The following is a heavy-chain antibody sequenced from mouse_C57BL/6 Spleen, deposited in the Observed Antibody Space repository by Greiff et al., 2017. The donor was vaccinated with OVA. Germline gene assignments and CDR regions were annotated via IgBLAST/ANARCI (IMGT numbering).Heavy chain of an antibody. D-gene: IGHD1-1*01. CDR1: GYTFTSYW. Sequence: QVQLKQPGAELVKPGASVKMSCKASGYTFTSYWITWVKQRPGQGLEWIGDIYPGSGSTNYNEKFKSKATLTVDTSSSTAYMQLSSLTSEDSAVYDCARGLLLRSLYAMDYWGQGTSVTVSS. V-gene: IGHV1-55*01. CDR2: IYPGSGST. J-gene: IGHJ4*01. CDR3: ARGLLLRSLYAMDY.